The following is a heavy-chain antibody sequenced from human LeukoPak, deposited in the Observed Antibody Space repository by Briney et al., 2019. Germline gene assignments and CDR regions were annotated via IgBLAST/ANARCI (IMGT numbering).Heavy chain of an antibody. CDR1: GFTVSSNY. V-gene: IGHV3-53*01. CDR3: AREDYYYGMDV. J-gene: IGHJ6*02. Sequence: GGSLRLSCAASGFTVSSNYMSWVRQAPGKGLEWVSVIYSGGSTYYADSVKGRFTISRDNSKNTLYLHMNSLRAEDTAVYYCAREDYYYGMDVWGQGTTVTVSS. CDR2: IYSGGST.